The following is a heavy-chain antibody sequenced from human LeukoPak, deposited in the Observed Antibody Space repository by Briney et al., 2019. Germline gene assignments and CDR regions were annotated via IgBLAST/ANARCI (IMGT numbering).Heavy chain of an antibody. Sequence: SGPTLVNPTQTLTLTCTFSGFSLSDRSMRVSWIRLPPGKALEWLGRIDWDDKKFYSTSLKTRLTISKGTSKNQVVLTMTNMDPVDTATYYCARGGGTYDYFDYWGQGTLVTVSS. CDR3: ARGGGTYDYFDY. V-gene: IGHV2-70*04. J-gene: IGHJ4*02. CDR1: GFSLSDRSMR. CDR2: IDWDDKK. D-gene: IGHD4-17*01.